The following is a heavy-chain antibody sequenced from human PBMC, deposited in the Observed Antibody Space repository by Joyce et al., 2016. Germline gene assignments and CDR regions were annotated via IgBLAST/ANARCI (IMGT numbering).Heavy chain of an antibody. CDR3: ARDTAMATGYYYYGMDV. V-gene: IGHV1-46*01. J-gene: IGHJ6*02. Sequence: QVQLVQSGAEVKKPGASVKVSCKASGYTFTNYYMHWVRQAPGQGLGWMRIINPSGGSTNSAQKIQGRVTMTRDTSTSTVYMELSSLRSEDTAVYYCARDTAMATGYYYYGMDVWGQGTTVTVSS. D-gene: IGHD5-18*01. CDR1: GYTFTNYY. CDR2: INPSGGST.